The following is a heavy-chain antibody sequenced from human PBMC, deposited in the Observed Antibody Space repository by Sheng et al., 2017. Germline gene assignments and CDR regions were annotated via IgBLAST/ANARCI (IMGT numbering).Heavy chain of an antibody. CDR3: ARGVGRSSGYLY. CDR1: GFTFSSYS. Sequence: QLVESGGGLVKPGGSLRLSCAASGFTFSSYSMNWVRQAPGKGLEWVSSISSSSSYIYYADSVKGRFTISRDNAKNSLYLQMNSLRAEDTAVYYCARGVGRSSGYLYWGQGTLVTVSS. J-gene: IGHJ4*02. CDR2: ISSSSSYI. V-gene: IGHV3-21*02. D-gene: IGHD3-22*01.